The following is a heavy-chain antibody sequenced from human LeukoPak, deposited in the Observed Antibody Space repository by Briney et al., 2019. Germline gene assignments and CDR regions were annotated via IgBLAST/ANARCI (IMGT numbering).Heavy chain of an antibody. CDR2: IYYSGST. CDR3: AREGVNYYDSSGYYPGLDAFDI. D-gene: IGHD3-22*01. J-gene: IGHJ3*02. V-gene: IGHV4-39*07. Sequence: SETLSLTCTVSGGSISSSSYYWGWIRQPPGKGLEWIGSIYYSGSTYYNPSLKSRVTISVDTSKNQFSLKLSSVTAADTAVYYCAREGVNYYDSSGYYPGLDAFDIWGQGTMVTVSS. CDR1: GGSISSSSYY.